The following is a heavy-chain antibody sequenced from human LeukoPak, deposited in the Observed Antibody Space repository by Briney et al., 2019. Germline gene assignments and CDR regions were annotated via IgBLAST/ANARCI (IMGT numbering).Heavy chain of an antibody. J-gene: IGHJ5*02. D-gene: IGHD3-16*01. CDR3: AKDVQGYNYDLYYYDH. CDR2: IRYDESKT. V-gene: IGHV3-30*02. Sequence: GGSLRLSCAASGFTFSNYGMHWVRRARGKGLEWLAFIRYDESKTYYADSIKGRFTIARDNSRNTVSLQMNSLRPEDTAVYYCAKDVQGYNYDLYYYDHWGQGTLVTVSS. CDR1: GFTFSNYG.